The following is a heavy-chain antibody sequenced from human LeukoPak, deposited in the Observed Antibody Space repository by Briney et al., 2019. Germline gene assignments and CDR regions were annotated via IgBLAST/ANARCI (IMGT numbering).Heavy chain of an antibody. CDR1: RFTFSNAW. V-gene: IGHV3-15*01. D-gene: IGHD5/OR15-5a*01. CDR3: TTVEYSVYDYGTLGY. J-gene: IGHJ4*02. CDR2: IKSKTDGGTT. Sequence: GGSLRLSCAASRFTFSNAWMSWVRQAPGKGLEWVGRIKSKTDGGTTDYAAPVKGRFTISRDDSKNTLYLQMNSLKTEDTAMYYCTTVEYSVYDYGTLGYWGQGTLVTVSS.